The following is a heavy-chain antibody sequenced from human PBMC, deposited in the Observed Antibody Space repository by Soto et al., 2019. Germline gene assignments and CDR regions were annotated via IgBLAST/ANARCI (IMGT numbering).Heavy chain of an antibody. V-gene: IGHV4-39*01. D-gene: IGHD2-15*01. Sequence: PSETLSPTCTVSCISINSGVYYWSWIRQHPGKGLEWNGYINYSGNTYYNCPHERRDNIYLHTSKNKVSLRVTSVTPADTSLYHGARHRPQEDGSKKVFDPWGQGTLVTVSS. J-gene: IGHJ5*02. CDR3: ARHRPQEDGSKKVFDP. CDR1: CISINSGVYY. CDR2: INYSGNT.